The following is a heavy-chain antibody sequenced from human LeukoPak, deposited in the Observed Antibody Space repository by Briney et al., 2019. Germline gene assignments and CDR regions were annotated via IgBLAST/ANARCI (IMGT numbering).Heavy chain of an antibody. Sequence: PGGSLRLSCAASGFTFSSYGMHWVRQAPGKGLEWVAFIRYDGSKKNYADSVTGRFTISRDNSKNTLYLQMNSLRAEDTAVYYCAKGGACNGGSCPYYFDYWGQGTLVTVSS. CDR2: IRYDGSKK. CDR1: GFTFSSYG. J-gene: IGHJ4*02. D-gene: IGHD2-15*01. V-gene: IGHV3-30*02. CDR3: AKGGACNGGSCPYYFDY.